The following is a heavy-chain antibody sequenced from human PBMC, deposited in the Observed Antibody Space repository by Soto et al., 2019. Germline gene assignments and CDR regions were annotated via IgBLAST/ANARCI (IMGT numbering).Heavy chain of an antibody. CDR3: ARELRSGYDSWWFDP. CDR2: IYYSGST. Sequence: QVQLQESGPGLAKPSQTLSLTCTVSGGSISSGGYYWSWIRQHPGKGLEWIGYIYYSGSTYYNPSLKSRVTISVDTSKNQFSLKLSSVTAADTAVYYCARELRSGYDSWWFDPWGQGTLVTVSS. CDR1: GGSISSGGYY. D-gene: IGHD5-12*01. V-gene: IGHV4-31*03. J-gene: IGHJ5*02.